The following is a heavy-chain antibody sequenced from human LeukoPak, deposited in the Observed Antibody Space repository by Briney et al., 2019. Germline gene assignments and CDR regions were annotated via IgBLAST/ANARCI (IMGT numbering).Heavy chain of an antibody. J-gene: IGHJ5*02. V-gene: IGHV6-1*01. CDR3: AREIVVVPAAMVGLDP. D-gene: IGHD2-2*01. CDR1: RDSVSSNSAA. Sequence: SQTLSLTCAISRDSVSSNSAAWNWIRQSPSRGLEWLGRTYYRSKWYNDYAVSVKSRITINPDTSKNQFSLQLNSVTPEDTAVYYCAREIVVVPAAMVGLDPWGQGTLVTVSS. CDR2: TYYRSKWYN.